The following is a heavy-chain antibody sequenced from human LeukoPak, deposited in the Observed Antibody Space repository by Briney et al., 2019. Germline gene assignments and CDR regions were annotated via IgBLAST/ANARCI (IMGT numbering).Heavy chain of an antibody. CDR1: GGSISSSSYY. CDR3: ARDYDQARYFDL. CDR2: IYYSGST. Sequence: SETLSLTCTVSGGSISSSSYYWGWIRQPPGKGLECIGSIYYSGSTYYNPSLKSRVTISVDTSKNQFSLKLSSVTAADTAVYYCARDYDQARYFDLWGRGTLVTVSS. D-gene: IGHD5-12*01. V-gene: IGHV4-39*07. J-gene: IGHJ2*01.